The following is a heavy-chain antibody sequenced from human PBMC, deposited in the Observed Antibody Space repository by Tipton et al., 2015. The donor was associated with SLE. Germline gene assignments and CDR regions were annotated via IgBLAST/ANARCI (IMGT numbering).Heavy chain of an antibody. D-gene: IGHD2-15*01. V-gene: IGHV4-34*01. J-gene: IGHJ4*02. Sequence: LRLSCAVYGGSFSGYYWSWIRQPPGKGLEWIGEINHSGSTNYNPSLKSRVTISVDTSKNQFSLKLSSVTAADTAVYYCARGTCSGGSCYCFDYWGQGTLVTVSS. CDR1: GGSFSGYY. CDR3: ARGTCSGGSCYCFDY. CDR2: INHSGST.